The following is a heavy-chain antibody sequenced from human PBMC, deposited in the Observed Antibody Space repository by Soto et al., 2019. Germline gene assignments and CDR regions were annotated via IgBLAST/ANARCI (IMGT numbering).Heavy chain of an antibody. CDR3: ASDAGQQWYFRY. V-gene: IGHV3-23*01. Sequence: PXVSLRLSCTASGFTFSSYAMSGVRQAPGKGLEWVSSVSHSGGSAYYADSVKGRFAISRDNSKNTVYLQMNSLRTEDTGVYYCASDAGQQWYFRYWGQGALVTVSS. J-gene: IGHJ4*02. CDR2: VSHSGGSA. D-gene: IGHD6-19*01. CDR1: GFTFSSYA.